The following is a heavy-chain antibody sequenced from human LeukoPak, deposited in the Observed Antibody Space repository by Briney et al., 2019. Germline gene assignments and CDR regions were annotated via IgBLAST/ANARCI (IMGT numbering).Heavy chain of an antibody. CDR3: ARHRPGPFDS. Sequence: SETLSLTCTVSGGSISSYYWSWIRQPPRKGLEWIGYISYSGSTNYNPSLKSRVTISVDTSKNQFSLNLSSVTAADTALYYCARHRPGPFDSWGKGTLVSASS. V-gene: IGHV4-59*08. J-gene: IGHJ4*02. CDR2: ISYSGST. CDR1: GGSISSYY.